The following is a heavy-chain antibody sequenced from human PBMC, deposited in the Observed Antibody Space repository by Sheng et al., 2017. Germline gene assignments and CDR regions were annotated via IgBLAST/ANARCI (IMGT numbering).Heavy chain of an antibody. J-gene: IGHJ4*02. Sequence: QLQLQESGPGLVKPSETLSLTCTVSGGSISSSSYYWGWIRQPPGKGLEWIGSIYYSGSTYYNPSLKSRVTISVDTSKNQFSLKLSSVTAADTAVYYCARDSGLVGAYWGQGTLVTGLL. D-gene: IGHD1-26*01. CDR1: GGSISSSSYY. CDR2: IYYSGST. V-gene: IGHV4-39*07. CDR3: ARDSGLVGAY.